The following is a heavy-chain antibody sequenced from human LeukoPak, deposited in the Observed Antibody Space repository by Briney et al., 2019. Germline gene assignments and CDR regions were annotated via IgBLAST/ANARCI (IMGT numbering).Heavy chain of an antibody. Sequence: GGSLRLSCAASGFTFSSYGMHWVRQAPGKGLEWVAVISYDGSNKYYADSVKGRFTISRDNSKNTLYLQMNSLRAEDTAVYYCAKWKYSNSGIDDYWGQGTLVTVSS. CDR3: AKWKYSNSGIDDY. D-gene: IGHD6-6*01. V-gene: IGHV3-30*18. CDR1: GFTFSSYG. J-gene: IGHJ4*02. CDR2: ISYDGSNK.